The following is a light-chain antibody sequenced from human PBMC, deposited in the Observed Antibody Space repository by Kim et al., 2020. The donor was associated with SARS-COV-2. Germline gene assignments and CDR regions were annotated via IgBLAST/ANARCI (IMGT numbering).Light chain of an antibody. CDR2: QDT. Sequence: YELTQPPSVSVSPGQTASITCSGDKLGDKYACWYQQKPGQSPVLVIYQDTKRPSGIPERFSGSNSGNTATLTISGTQTMDEADYYCQAWDSSIVVFGGGTQLTVL. J-gene: IGLJ2*01. CDR3: QAWDSSIVV. V-gene: IGLV3-1*01. CDR1: KLGDKY.